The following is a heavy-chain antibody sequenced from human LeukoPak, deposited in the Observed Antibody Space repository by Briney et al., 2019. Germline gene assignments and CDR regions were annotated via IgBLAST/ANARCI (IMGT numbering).Heavy chain of an antibody. V-gene: IGHV3-30*02. CDR2: IRFDGSNR. CDR3: AKSLRGIFDY. Sequence: GGSLRLSCAASGFTFSSYGMHWVRQAPVKGLEWVAFIRFDGSNRYYADSVKGRFTISRDNSKNTLYLQMNSLRAEDTAVYYCAKSLRGIFDYWGQGTLVTVSS. CDR1: GFTFSSYG. J-gene: IGHJ4*02. D-gene: IGHD3-16*01.